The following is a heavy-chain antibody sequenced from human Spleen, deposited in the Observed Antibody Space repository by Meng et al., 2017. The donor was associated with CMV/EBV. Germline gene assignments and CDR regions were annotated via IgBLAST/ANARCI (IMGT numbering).Heavy chain of an antibody. CDR3: AKKSTPWGYYGSGSAIDF. J-gene: IGHJ4*02. CDR1: FSSDA. V-gene: IGHV3-23*01. D-gene: IGHD3-10*01. CDR2: ISGSDSST. Sequence: FSSDAMSLVRQAPGKGLELVSGISGSDSSTYYADSVKGRFTISRDNSKNTLHLHMNSLRAENTAVYYCAKKSTPWGYYGSGSAIDFWGQGTLVTVSS.